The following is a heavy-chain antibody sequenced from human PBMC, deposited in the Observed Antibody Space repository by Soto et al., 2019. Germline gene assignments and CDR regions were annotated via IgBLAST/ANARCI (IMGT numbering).Heavy chain of an antibody. J-gene: IGHJ5*02. Sequence: GGSLGLSCTAXGFTFGDYAMSWLRQAPGKGLEWVAYITNKASGGTTDYAASAKGRFTISRDDSKYIAYLQMNSLKTEDTAVYYCARSQAPTTHQFDPWGQGTLVTVSS. CDR3: ARSQAPTTHQFDP. CDR2: ITNKASGGTT. CDR1: GFTFGDYA. D-gene: IGHD1-7*01. V-gene: IGHV3-49*03.